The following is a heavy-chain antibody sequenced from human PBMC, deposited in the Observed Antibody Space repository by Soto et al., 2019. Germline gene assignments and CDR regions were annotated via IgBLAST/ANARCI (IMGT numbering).Heavy chain of an antibody. Sequence: GGSLRLSCAASGFTFSSYAMSWVRQAPGKGLEWVSAISGSGGSTYYADSVKGRFTISRDNSKNTLYLQMNSLRAEDTAVYYCAKVTWPDKGSGLYYYYYGMDVWGQGTTVTV. CDR3: AKVTWPDKGSGLYYYYYGMDV. D-gene: IGHD3-16*01. V-gene: IGHV3-23*01. CDR2: ISGSGGST. CDR1: GFTFSSYA. J-gene: IGHJ6*02.